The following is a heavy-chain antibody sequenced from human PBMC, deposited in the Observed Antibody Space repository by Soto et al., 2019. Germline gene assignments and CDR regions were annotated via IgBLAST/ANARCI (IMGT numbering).Heavy chain of an antibody. D-gene: IGHD3-22*01. CDR2: ISYDGSNK. CDR3: AKDSYSSGYYEANYYYYYGMDV. Sequence: QVQLVESGGGVVQPGRSLRLSCAASGFTFSSYGMHWVRQAPGKGLEWVAVISYDGSNKYYADSVKGRFTISRDNFKNTLYLQMNSLRAEDTAVYYCAKDSYSSGYYEANYYYYYGMDVWGQGTTVTVSS. V-gene: IGHV3-30*18. CDR1: GFTFSSYG. J-gene: IGHJ6*02.